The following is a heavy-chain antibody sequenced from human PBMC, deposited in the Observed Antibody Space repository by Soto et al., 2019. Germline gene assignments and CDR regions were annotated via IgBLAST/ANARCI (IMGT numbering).Heavy chain of an antibody. CDR1: GYTFTSYG. V-gene: IGHV1-18*01. CDR3: ARDGNYDFWSGYFLNRKYYFDY. D-gene: IGHD3-3*01. Sequence: VASVKVSCKASGYTFTSYGISWVRQAPGQGLEWMGWISAYNGNTNYAQKLQGRVTMTTDTSTSTAYMELRSLRSDDTAVYYCARDGNYDFWSGYFLNRKYYFDYWGQGTLVTVSS. CDR2: ISAYNGNT. J-gene: IGHJ4*02.